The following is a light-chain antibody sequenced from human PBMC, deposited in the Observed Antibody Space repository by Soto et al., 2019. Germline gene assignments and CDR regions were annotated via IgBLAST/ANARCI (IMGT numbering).Light chain of an antibody. CDR2: AAS. CDR3: QQSYTTPVT. J-gene: IGKJ4*01. V-gene: IGKV1-39*01. CDR1: QSISSY. Sequence: DIQMTQSPSSLSASVGDRVTITCRASQSISSYLNWYQQKPGKAPKLLIYAASSLQSGVPSWFSGSGSGTDFTLTISSLQPEDFATYYYQQSYTTPVTFGGGTRVEIK.